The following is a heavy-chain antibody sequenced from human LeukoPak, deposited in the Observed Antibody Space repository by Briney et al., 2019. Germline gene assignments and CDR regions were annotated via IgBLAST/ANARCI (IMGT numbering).Heavy chain of an antibody. J-gene: IGHJ6*03. CDR1: GYTFTSYD. CDR2: MNPNSGNI. Sequence: ASVKVSCKASGYTFTSYDINWVRQATGQGLEWMGWMNPNSGNIGYAQKFQGRVTMTRNTSISTAYMEVSSLRSEDTAVYYCATHRTPTGHYDFWSGYYGDYYYYTDVWGKGTTVTVSS. D-gene: IGHD3-3*01. V-gene: IGHV1-8*01. CDR3: ATHRTPTGHYDFWSGYYGDYYYYTDV.